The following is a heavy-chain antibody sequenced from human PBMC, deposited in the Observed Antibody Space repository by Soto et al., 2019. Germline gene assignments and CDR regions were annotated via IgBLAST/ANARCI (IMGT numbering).Heavy chain of an antibody. J-gene: IGHJ4*02. CDR1: GFSYGDYA. V-gene: IGHV3-9*01. Sequence: PGGSLRLSCAASGFSYGDYAMHWVRQAPGKGLEWVSGINWNSDSIGYADSVKGRFTISRDNAKNTLYMQMNSLRAEDTALYYCAKKFSYDSGTYLYHFDCWGQGTLVTVSS. D-gene: IGHD3-10*01. CDR2: INWNSDSI. CDR3: AKKFSYDSGTYLYHFDC.